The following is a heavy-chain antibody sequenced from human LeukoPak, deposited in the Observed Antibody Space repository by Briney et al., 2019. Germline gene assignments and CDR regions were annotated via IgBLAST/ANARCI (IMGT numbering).Heavy chain of an antibody. CDR2: ISTSGST. CDR3: ASVRRGFGESSKYYSYYYMDV. V-gene: IGHV4-4*08. CDR1: GGSISSYY. J-gene: IGHJ6*03. Sequence: PSETLSLTCTVSGGSISSYYWSWIRQPAGKGLESIGHISTSGSTNYNPSLKSRVTISVDTSKNHFSLNLRSVTAADTAVYYCASVRRGFGESSKYYSYYYMDVWGNGTTVTISS. D-gene: IGHD3-10*01.